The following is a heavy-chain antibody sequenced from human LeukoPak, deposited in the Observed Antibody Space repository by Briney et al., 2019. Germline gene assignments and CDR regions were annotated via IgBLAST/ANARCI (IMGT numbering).Heavy chain of an antibody. J-gene: IGHJ4*02. CDR2: INPGDGST. CDR3: ARDAGSSWHN. D-gene: IGHD6-13*01. Sequence: ASVKVSCKASGYTFSLYYLRWVRQAPGQGPEWMGMINPGDGSTTYRQKFQGRVTMTRDTSTSTVYMELSGLRFEDTAVYYCARDAGSSWHNWGQGTLVTVSS. V-gene: IGHV1-46*01. CDR1: GYTFSLYY.